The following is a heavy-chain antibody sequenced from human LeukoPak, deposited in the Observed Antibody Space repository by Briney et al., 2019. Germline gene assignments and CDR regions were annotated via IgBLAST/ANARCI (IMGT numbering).Heavy chain of an antibody. CDR1: GYTFTSYD. D-gene: IGHD3-10*01. J-gene: IGHJ4*02. Sequence: GASVKVSCKASGYTFTSYDINWVRQAPGQGLEWMGRINPNSGGTNYAQKFQGRVTMTRDTSISTAYMELSRLRSDDTAVYYCARDRGDYDFDYWGQGTLVTVSS. CDR2: INPNSGGT. CDR3: ARDRGDYDFDY. V-gene: IGHV1-2*06.